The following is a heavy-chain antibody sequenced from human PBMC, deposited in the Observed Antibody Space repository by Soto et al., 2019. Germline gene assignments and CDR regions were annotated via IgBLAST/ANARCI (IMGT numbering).Heavy chain of an antibody. CDR1: GISSSSET. V-gene: IGHV1-69*01. CDR2: LIPLFGTA. CDR3: VVELGENPGSSLDG. J-gene: IGHJ4*02. Sequence: SSVQVSCTAYGISSSSETLGWVRQAPGQGLAWVGGLIPLFGTASYAQKFQGRVTITADESTSTVYMELSSLRSDDTAVYFSVVELGENPGSSLDGWGQATVVTVSS. D-gene: IGHD3-16*01.